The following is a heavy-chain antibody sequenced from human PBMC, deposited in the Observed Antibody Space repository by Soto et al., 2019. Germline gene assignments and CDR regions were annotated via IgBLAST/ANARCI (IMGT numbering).Heavy chain of an antibody. D-gene: IGHD2-21*02. CDR3: ARGATGSYCGGDCYAFDI. CDR1: GFTFSSYS. J-gene: IGHJ3*02. Sequence: GGSLRLSCAASGFTFSSYSMNWVRQAPGKGLEWVSSISSSSSYIYYADSVKGRFTISRDNAKNSLYLQMNSLRVEDTAVYFCARGATGSYCGGDCYAFDIWGQGTMVT. V-gene: IGHV3-21*01. CDR2: ISSSSSYI.